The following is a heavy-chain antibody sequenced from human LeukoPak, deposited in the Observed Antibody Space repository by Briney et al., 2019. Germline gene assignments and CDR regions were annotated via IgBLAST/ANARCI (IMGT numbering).Heavy chain of an antibody. CDR2: IYYSGST. J-gene: IGHJ5*02. D-gene: IGHD3-10*01. V-gene: IGHV4-39*07. CDR3: ARVPGVSNWFDP. Sequence: PSETLSLTCSVSGVSISSGSNYWGWIRQPPGKGLEWIGSIYYSGSTYYNPSLKTRVTISLDTSKNQFSLKLSSVTAADTAVYYCARVPGVSNWFDPWGPGTLVTVSS. CDR1: GVSISSGSNY.